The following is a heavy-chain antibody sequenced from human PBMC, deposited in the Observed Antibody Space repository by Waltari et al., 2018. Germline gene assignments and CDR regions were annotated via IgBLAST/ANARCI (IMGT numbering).Heavy chain of an antibody. D-gene: IGHD3-10*01. J-gene: IGHJ4*02. Sequence: HMQLVQSGPEVKKPGTSVKVSCKASGSTLSSSAVRWARQARGERLEWIGWIVVGSGNTNYAQKFQERVTITRDMSTSTAYMELSSLRSEDTAVYYCAAARMVQGVIIAIDYWGQGTLVTVSS. V-gene: IGHV1-58*01. CDR2: IVVGSGNT. CDR1: GSTLSSSA. CDR3: AAARMVQGVIIAIDY.